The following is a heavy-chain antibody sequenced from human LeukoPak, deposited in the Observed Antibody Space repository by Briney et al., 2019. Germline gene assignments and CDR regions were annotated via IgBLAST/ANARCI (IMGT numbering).Heavy chain of an antibody. CDR2: INSDGSST. CDR1: GFTFSSYW. J-gene: IGHJ6*02. Sequence: GGSLRLSCAASGFTFSSYWMHWVRQAPGKGLVWVSRINSDGSSTSYADSVKGRFTISRDNAKNTLYLQMNSLRAEDTAVYYCARDIEVTIFGVVIGSYGMDVWGQGTTVTVSS. V-gene: IGHV3-74*01. CDR3: ARDIEVTIFGVVIGSYGMDV. D-gene: IGHD3-3*01.